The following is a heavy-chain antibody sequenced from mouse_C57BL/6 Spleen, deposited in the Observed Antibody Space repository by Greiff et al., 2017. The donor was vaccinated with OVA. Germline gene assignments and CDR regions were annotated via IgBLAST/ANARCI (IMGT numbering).Heavy chain of an antibody. CDR1: GYTFTDYY. CDR3: ARRRLNWDPFAY. D-gene: IGHD4-1*01. Sequence: EVQLQQSGPELVKPGASVKISCKASGYTFTDYYMNWVKQSHGKSLEWIGDINPNNGGTSYNQKFKGKATLTVDKSSSTAYMELRSLTSEDSAVYYCARRRLNWDPFAYWGQGTLVTVSA. V-gene: IGHV1-26*01. CDR2: INPNNGGT. J-gene: IGHJ3*01.